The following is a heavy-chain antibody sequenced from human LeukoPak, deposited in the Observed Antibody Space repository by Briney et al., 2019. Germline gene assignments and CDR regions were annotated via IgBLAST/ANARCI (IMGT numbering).Heavy chain of an antibody. V-gene: IGHV3-48*03. Sequence: PGGSLRLSCAASGFTFSSYEMNWVRQAPGKGLEWVSYISSSGSTIYYADSVKGRFTISRDNAKNSLYLQMNSLRAEDTAVYYCARARPYYYYMDVWGKGTTVTISS. CDR1: GFTFSSYE. CDR2: ISSSGSTI. J-gene: IGHJ6*03. CDR3: ARARPYYYYMDV.